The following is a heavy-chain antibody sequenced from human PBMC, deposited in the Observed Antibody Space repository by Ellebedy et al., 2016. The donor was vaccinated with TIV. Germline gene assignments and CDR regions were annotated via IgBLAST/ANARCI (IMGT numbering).Heavy chain of an antibody. CDR2: IYDGVRT. CDR3: ARLQSTYGQPFNS. V-gene: IGHV3-53*01. J-gene: IGHJ4*02. CDR1: GFTVSGNH. D-gene: IGHD3-10*01. Sequence: PGGSLRLSCAASGFTVSGNHMSWVRQAPGKGLEWVSIIYDGVRTYYPDSVKGRFTISRDNFKNTLYLQMNSLRAEDTAVYYCARLQSTYGQPFNSWGQGTLVTVSS.